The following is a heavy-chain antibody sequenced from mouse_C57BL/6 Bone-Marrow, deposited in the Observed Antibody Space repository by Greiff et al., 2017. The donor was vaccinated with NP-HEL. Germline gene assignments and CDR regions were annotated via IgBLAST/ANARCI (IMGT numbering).Heavy chain of an antibody. D-gene: IGHD2-4*01. CDR2: INPNNGGT. Sequence: EVQLQQSGPELVKPGASVKISCKASGYTFTDYYMNWVKQSPGKSLEWIGDINPNNGGTSYNQKFKGKATLTVDKSSSTAYMELRSLTSEDSAVYYGARVGIYYDYDYWGQGTTLTVSS. CDR1: GYTFTDYY. V-gene: IGHV1-26*01. CDR3: ARVGIYYDYDY. J-gene: IGHJ2*01.